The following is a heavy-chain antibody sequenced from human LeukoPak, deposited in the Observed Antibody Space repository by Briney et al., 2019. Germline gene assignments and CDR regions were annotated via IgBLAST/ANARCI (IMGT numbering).Heavy chain of an antibody. CDR3: ATWGVATNYFDY. Sequence: SETLSLTCTVSGGSISSSSYYWGWIRQPPGKGLEWIGSIYYSGSTYYNPSLKSRVTISVDASKNQFSLKLSSVTAADTAVYYCATWGVATNYFDYWGQGTLVTVSS. D-gene: IGHD5-12*01. CDR1: GGSISSSSYY. J-gene: IGHJ4*02. V-gene: IGHV4-39*01. CDR2: IYYSGST.